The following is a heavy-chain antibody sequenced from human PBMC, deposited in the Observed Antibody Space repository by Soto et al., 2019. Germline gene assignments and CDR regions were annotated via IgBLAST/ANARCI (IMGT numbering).Heavy chain of an antibody. CDR2: INHSGST. Sequence: SETLSLTCAVYGGSFSGYYWSWIRQPPGKGLEWIGEINHSGSTNYNPALKSRVTISVDTSKNQFALKLSSVIAADTAVYYCARARTTTYYYDSSAQLKRPAEYFQHWGQGTLVTVS. CDR3: ARARTTTYYYDSSAQLKRPAEYFQH. J-gene: IGHJ1*01. D-gene: IGHD3-22*01. CDR1: GGSFSGYY. V-gene: IGHV4-34*01.